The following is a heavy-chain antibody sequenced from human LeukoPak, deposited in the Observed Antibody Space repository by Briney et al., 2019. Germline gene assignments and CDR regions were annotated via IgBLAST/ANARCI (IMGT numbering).Heavy chain of an antibody. CDR3: ASGPSAAGTDY. D-gene: IGHD6-13*01. Sequence: KASEPLSLTCTVCGGSISSGGYYWSWIRQHPGKGLEWIGYIYYSGSTYYNPSLKSRVTISVDTSKNQFSLKLSSVTAADTAVYYCASGPSAAGTDYWGQGTLVTVSS. CDR1: GGSISSGGYY. J-gene: IGHJ4*02. V-gene: IGHV4-31*03. CDR2: IYYSGST.